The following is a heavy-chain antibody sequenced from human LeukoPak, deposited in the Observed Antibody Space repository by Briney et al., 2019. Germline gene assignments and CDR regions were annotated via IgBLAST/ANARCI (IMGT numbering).Heavy chain of an antibody. D-gene: IGHD2-2*02. CDR2: IYYSGST. J-gene: IGHJ4*02. Sequence: ASETLSLTCTVSGGSVSSGSYYWSWIRQPPGKGLEWIGYIYYSGSTNYNPSLKSRVTISVDTSKNQFSLKLSSVTAADTAVYYCARGPLYYYFDYWGQGTLVTVSS. CDR3: ARGPLYYYFDY. V-gene: IGHV4-61*01. CDR1: GGSVSSGSYY.